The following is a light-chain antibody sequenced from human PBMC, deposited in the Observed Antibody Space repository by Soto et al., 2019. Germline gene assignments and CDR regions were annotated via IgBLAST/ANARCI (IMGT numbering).Light chain of an antibody. Sequence: DIHMTQSPSSLSASVVDRVTITCRASQSISRYLNWYQQKPGKAPNLLIYVASSLQSEVPSRFSGSGSGTDFTLTITSLQPEDFATYYCQQSYGTPITFGQGTRLEIK. CDR2: VAS. CDR3: QQSYGTPIT. CDR1: QSISRY. V-gene: IGKV1-39*01. J-gene: IGKJ5*01.